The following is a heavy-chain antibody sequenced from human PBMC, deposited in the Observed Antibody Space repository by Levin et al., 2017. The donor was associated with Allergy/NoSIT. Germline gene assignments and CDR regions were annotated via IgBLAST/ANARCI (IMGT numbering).Heavy chain of an antibody. CDR2: ISYDGNNE. Sequence: AGGSLRLSCTASGFTFSSYGMHWVRHAPGKGLEWVAFISYDGNNEYYADSVKGRFSISRDNSKNTLYLQMSSLRAEDTALYYCAKEPSTGASDWYFDLWGRGTLVTVSS. CDR1: GFTFSSYG. D-gene: IGHD7-27*01. CDR3: AKEPSTGASDWYFDL. V-gene: IGHV3-30*18. J-gene: IGHJ2*01.